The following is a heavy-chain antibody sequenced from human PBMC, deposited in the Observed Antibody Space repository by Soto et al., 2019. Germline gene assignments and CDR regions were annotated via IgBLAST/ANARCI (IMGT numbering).Heavy chain of an antibody. CDR3: ARARIKTLTYYDFWSGPENWFDP. V-gene: IGHV4-59*01. CDR2: IYYSGST. CDR1: GGSISGYY. D-gene: IGHD3-3*01. Sequence: SETLSLTCTVSGGSISGYYWSWIRQPPGKGLEWIGYIYYSGSTNYNPSLKSRVTISVDTSKNQFSLKLSSVTAADTAVYYCARARIKTLTYYDFWSGPENWFDPWGQGTLVTVSS. J-gene: IGHJ5*02.